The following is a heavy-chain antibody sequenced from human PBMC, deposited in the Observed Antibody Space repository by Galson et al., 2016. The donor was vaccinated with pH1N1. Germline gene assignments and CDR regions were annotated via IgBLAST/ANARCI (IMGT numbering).Heavy chain of an antibody. CDR1: GFSYSTFS. CDR3: ASDSSKYDSSGYYAY. Sequence: SLRLSCAASGFSYSTFSMNWVRQAPGKGLEWLSYINTRFTTTYYADSVKGRFTISRDNAKNSLYPQMSSLRAEDTAVYYCASDSSKYDSSGYYAYWGHGTLVIVSS. J-gene: IGHJ4*01. V-gene: IGHV3-48*01. D-gene: IGHD3-22*01. CDR2: INTRFTTT.